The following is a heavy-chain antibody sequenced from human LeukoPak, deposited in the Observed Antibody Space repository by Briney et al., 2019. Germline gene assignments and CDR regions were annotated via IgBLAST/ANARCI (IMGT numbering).Heavy chain of an antibody. D-gene: IGHD5-18*01. CDR3: ARLAGYSYAQTNDY. J-gene: IGHJ4*02. V-gene: IGHV4-59*08. CDR1: GGSISSYY. Sequence: SETLSLTCTVSGGSISSYYWSWIRQPPGKGLEWIGYIYYSGSTNYNPSLKSRVTISVDTSKNQFSLKLSSVTAADTAVYYCARLAGYSYAQTNDYWGQGTLVTVSS. CDR2: IYYSGST.